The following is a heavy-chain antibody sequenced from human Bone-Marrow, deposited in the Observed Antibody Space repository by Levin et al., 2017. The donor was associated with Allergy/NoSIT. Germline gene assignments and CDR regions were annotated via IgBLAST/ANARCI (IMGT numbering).Heavy chain of an antibody. Sequence: GASVKVSCKASGYTFTGYYMHWVRQAPGQGLEWMGRINPNSGGTNYAQKFQGRVTMTRDTSISTAYMELSRLRSDDTAVYYCAREGRGSGSPPPYYYYYMDVWGKGTTVTVSS. J-gene: IGHJ6*03. CDR1: GYTFTGYY. CDR3: AREGRGSGSPPPYYYYYMDV. CDR2: INPNSGGT. V-gene: IGHV1-2*06. D-gene: IGHD3-10*01.